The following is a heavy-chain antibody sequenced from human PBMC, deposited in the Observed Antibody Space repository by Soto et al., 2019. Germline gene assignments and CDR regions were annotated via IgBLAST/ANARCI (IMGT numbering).Heavy chain of an antibody. CDR3: ARGVGKKGDLPAS. J-gene: IGHJ5*02. CDR2: IHYSGTT. Sequence: QVRLQESGPGLVKPSETLFLTCSVSGGSLGNYYWSWIRQSPGMGLEWIGYIHYSGTTSYNPSLAGRVTMSVDTAEDNFSLHLASVTAADTAVYFCARGVGKKGDLPASWGPGILVTVSS. D-gene: IGHD3-16*01. CDR1: GGSLGNYY. V-gene: IGHV4-59*01.